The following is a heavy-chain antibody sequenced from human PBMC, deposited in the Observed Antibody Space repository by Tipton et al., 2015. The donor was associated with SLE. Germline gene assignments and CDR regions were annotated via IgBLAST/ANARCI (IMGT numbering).Heavy chain of an antibody. J-gene: IGHJ6*03. CDR3: ARGRGAAAPIDYYYMDV. Sequence: TLSLTCTVSGGSISSSSYYWGWIRQPPGKGLEWIGEINHSGSTNYNPSLKSRVTISVDTSKNQFSLKLSSVTAADTAVYYCARGRGAAAPIDYYYMDVWGKGTTVTVSS. D-gene: IGHD6-13*01. CDR1: GGSISSSSYY. V-gene: IGHV4-39*07. CDR2: INHSGST.